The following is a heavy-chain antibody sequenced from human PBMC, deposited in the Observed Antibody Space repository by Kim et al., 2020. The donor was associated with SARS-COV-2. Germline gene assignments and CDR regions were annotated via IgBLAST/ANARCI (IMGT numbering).Heavy chain of an antibody. CDR3: ARRQYTSGWYYLDY. V-gene: IGHV3-74*01. J-gene: IGHJ4*02. CDR1: GFTFSSHW. D-gene: IGHD6-19*01. Sequence: GGSLRLSCAASGFTFSSHWMHWVRQAPGKGLVWVSRINSAGGTISYADSVKGRFTVSRDSAKNTLYLQMNSLRAEDTAVYYCARRQYTSGWYYLDYWGPGTLVTVSS. CDR2: INSAGGTI.